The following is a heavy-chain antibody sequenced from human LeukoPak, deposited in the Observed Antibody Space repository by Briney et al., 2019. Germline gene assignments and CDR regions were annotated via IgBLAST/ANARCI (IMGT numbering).Heavy chain of an antibody. D-gene: IGHD2-2*01. CDR1: GFTFSSYG. J-gene: IGHJ4*02. CDR3: ARDSCSSTSCYGGYSFDY. V-gene: IGHV3-33*01. Sequence: GRSLRLSCAASGFTFSSYGMHWVRQAPGKGLEWVAVIWYDGSNKYYADSVKGRFTISRDNSKNTLYLQMNSPRAEDTAVYYCARDSCSSTSCYGGYSFDYWGQGTLVTVSS. CDR2: IWYDGSNK.